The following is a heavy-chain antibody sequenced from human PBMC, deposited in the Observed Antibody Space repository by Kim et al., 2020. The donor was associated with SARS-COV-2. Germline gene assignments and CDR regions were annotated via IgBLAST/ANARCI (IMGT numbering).Heavy chain of an antibody. V-gene: IGHV3-33*01. CDR2: IWYDGSNK. J-gene: IGHJ3*02. D-gene: IGHD1-26*01. CDR1: GFTFSSYG. CDR3: ARDPHNIVGGFDI. Sequence: GGSLRLSCAASGFTFSSYGMHWVRQAPGKGLEWVAVIWYDGSNKYYADSVKGRFTISRDNSKNTLYLQMNSLRAEDTAVYYCARDPHNIVGGFDIWGQGTMVTVSS.